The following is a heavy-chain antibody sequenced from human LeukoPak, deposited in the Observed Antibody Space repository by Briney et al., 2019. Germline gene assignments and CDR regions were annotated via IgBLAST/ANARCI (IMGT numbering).Heavy chain of an antibody. Sequence: GGSLRLSCAASGFTFSSYWMSWVRQAPGKGLEWVANIKQDGSEKYYVDSVKGRFTISRDNAKNSLYLQMNSLRAEDTAVYYCARLAPGGDYYDSDAFDIWGQGTMATVSS. D-gene: IGHD3-22*01. CDR3: ARLAPGGDYYDSDAFDI. CDR2: IKQDGSEK. V-gene: IGHV3-7*01. CDR1: GFTFSSYW. J-gene: IGHJ3*02.